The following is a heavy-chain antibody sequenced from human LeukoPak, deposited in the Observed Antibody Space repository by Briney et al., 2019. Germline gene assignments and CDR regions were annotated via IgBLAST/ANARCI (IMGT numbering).Heavy chain of an antibody. D-gene: IGHD4-23*01. CDR3: ARLASGGNSVDDY. J-gene: IGHJ4*02. CDR2: NNYSATT. V-gene: IGHV4-39*01. Sequence: SETLSLTCTVSGGSISSSSYYWGWIRQPPGKGLEWIANNNYSATTFYNPSLTSPASISVATSKNQFSLKLSSLTAADTAVYYCARLASGGNSVDDYWGQGTLVTVSS. CDR1: GGSISSSSYY.